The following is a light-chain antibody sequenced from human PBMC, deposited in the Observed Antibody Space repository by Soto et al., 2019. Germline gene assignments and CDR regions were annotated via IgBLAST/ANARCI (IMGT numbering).Light chain of an antibody. V-gene: IGKV3-15*01. CDR2: GIS. J-gene: IGKJ1*01. Sequence: IVLTQSPGTLSLSPGERATLSCRASQTISSNYFAWYQQKPGQAPRLLIYGISTRATGIPARFSGSGSGTEFTLTISSLQSEDFAVYYCQQYNNWPRTFGQGTKVDIK. CDR3: QQYNNWPRT. CDR1: QTISSNY.